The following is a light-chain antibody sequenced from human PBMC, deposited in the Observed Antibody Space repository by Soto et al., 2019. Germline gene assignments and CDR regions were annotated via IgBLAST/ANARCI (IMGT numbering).Light chain of an antibody. CDR3: QQGWT. CDR2: KAS. V-gene: IGKV1-39*01. CDR1: QSISSY. J-gene: IGKJ2*02. Sequence: DIQMTQSPSSLSASVGDRVTITCRASQSISSYLNWYQQKPGKAPKLLIYKASSLQSGVPSRFSGSGSGTDFTLTINSLQPEDFATYYCQQGWTFGQGTKLQIK.